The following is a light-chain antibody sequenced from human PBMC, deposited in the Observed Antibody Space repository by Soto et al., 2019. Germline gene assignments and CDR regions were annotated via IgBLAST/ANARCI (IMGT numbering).Light chain of an antibody. CDR1: QSISSN. J-gene: IGKJ1*01. CDR2: SAS. CDR3: QQYNNWPPWT. Sequence: IVMTQSPATLSVSPGERVTLSCRASQSISSNLAWYQYIVGQAPRLLIYSASTMATGIPARFSGSGSGTEFTLTISSLQSEDYAVYYCQQYNNWPPWTFGQGTKVEIK. V-gene: IGKV3-15*01.